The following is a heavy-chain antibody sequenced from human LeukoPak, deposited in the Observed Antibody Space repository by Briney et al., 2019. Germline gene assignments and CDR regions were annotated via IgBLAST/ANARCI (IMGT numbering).Heavy chain of an antibody. CDR2: FDPEDGET. CDR3: ARDRPPMITFGGVIVDY. V-gene: IGHV1-24*01. D-gene: IGHD3-16*02. Sequence: ASVKVSCKVFGYTLTELSMHWVRQAPGKGLEWMGGFDPEDGETIYAQKFQGRLTMTTDTSTSTAYMELRSLISDDTAVYYCARDRPPMITFGGVIVDYWGQGTLVTVSS. J-gene: IGHJ4*02. CDR1: GYTLTELS.